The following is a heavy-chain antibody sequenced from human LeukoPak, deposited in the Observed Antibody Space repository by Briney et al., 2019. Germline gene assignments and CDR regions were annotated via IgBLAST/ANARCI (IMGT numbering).Heavy chain of an antibody. CDR2: IRSRADGGTA. CDR1: GFTFSGSD. D-gene: IGHD3-3*01. V-gene: IGHV3-73*01. Sequence: PGGSLRLSCAASGFTFSGSDMHWVRQASGKGLEWVGRIRSRADGGTAEYATAVEGRFTISRDDSTNTLYLHMSNVKTEDTAVYYCAKHIYGVVSIQQWGQGTLVTVSS. J-gene: IGHJ1*01. CDR3: AKHIYGVVSIQQ.